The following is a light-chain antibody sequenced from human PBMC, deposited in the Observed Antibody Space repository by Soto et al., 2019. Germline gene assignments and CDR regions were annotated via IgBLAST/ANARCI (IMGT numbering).Light chain of an antibody. J-gene: IGKJ4*01. Sequence: DIQMTQSPSSLSASVGDRVTITCRASQSISSYLNWYQQKPGKAPKLLIYAASSLQSGVPSRFSGSGSGTDFTLTISSLQPEDFATYYCQQSYSTPLTGGGGTKVEI. CDR1: QSISSY. CDR2: AAS. V-gene: IGKV1-39*01. CDR3: QQSYSTPLT.